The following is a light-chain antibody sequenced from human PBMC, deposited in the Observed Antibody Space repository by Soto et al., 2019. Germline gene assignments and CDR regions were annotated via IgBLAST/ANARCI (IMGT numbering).Light chain of an antibody. Sequence: DVLMTQSPLSLPVTLGQPASISCWSSRSLAYIDGNTYLNWFQQRPGQSPSRLIYNVSNRDSGVPDRFSGSGSCTAVTLKISRVEAEDVAVYYCMQGTHWPPYTFGQGTKLEIK. J-gene: IGKJ2*01. CDR3: MQGTHWPPYT. CDR2: NVS. V-gene: IGKV2-30*01. CDR1: RSLAYIDGNTY.